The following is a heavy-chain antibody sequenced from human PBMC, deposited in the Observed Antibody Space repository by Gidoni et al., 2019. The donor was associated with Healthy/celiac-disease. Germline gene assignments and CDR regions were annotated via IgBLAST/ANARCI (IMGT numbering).Heavy chain of an antibody. V-gene: IGHV4-31*03. D-gene: IGHD6-13*01. J-gene: IGHJ3*02. CDR3: ARNIAAAGNDAFDI. CDR1: GGYISSGGYY. CDR2: IYYSGST. Sequence: QVQLQESGPGLVKPSQTLSLTCTVSGGYISSGGYYWSWIRQHPGKGLEWIGYIYYSGSTYYNPSLKSRVTISVDTSKNQFSLKLSSVTAADTAVYYCARNIAAAGNDAFDIWGQGTMVTVSS.